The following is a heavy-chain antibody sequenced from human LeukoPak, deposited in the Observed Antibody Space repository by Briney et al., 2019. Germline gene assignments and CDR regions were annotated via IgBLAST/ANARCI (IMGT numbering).Heavy chain of an antibody. CDR3: ARDYSTYCSSTSCQTAHDI. CDR2: INPNSGGT. CDR1: GYTFTGYY. V-gene: IGHV1-2*02. Sequence: ASVKVSCKASGYTFTGYYMHWVRQAPGQGLKWMGWINPNSGGTNYAQKFQGRVTMTRDTSISTAYMELSRLRSDDTAVYYCARDYSTYCSSTSCQTAHDIWGQGTMVTVSS. D-gene: IGHD2-2*01. J-gene: IGHJ3*02.